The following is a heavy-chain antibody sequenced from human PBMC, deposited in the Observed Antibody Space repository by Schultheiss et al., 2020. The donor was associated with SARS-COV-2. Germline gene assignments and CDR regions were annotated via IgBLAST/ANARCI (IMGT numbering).Heavy chain of an antibody. V-gene: IGHV4-61*08. D-gene: IGHD3-16*02. CDR3: ARGGNDYIWGSYRYRGYYGMDV. CDR2: IYYSGST. J-gene: IGHJ6*02. CDR1: GGSISSGGYS. Sequence: SETLSLTCAVSGGSISSGGYSWSWIRQPPGKGLEWIGYIYYSGSTYYNPSLKSRVTISVDTSKNQFSLKLSSVTAADTAVYYCARGGNDYIWGSYRYRGYYGMDVWGQGTTVTVSS.